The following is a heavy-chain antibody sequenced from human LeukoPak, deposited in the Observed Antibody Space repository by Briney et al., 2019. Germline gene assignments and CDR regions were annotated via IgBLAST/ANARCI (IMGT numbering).Heavy chain of an antibody. J-gene: IGHJ1*01. D-gene: IGHD6-13*01. V-gene: IGHV4-31*03. CDR1: GGSISSSGYY. Sequence: SETLSLICSVSGGSISSSGYYWSWIRQHPGKGLEWIGYIYYSGSTYYNPSLKSRVTISVDTSKNQFSLKLSSVTAADTAVYYCASHYSSSWYGYFQHWGQGTLVTVSS. CDR2: IYYSGST. CDR3: ASHYSSSWYGYFQH.